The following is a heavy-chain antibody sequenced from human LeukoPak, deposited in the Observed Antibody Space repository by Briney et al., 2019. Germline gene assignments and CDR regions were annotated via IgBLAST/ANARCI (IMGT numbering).Heavy chain of an antibody. V-gene: IGHV4-59*12. CDR2: IYYSGST. CDR1: GGSISGYY. Sequence: SETLSLTCTVSGGSISGYYWSWIRQPPGKGLEWSGYIYYSGSTNYNPSLKSRVTISVDTSKNQFSLKLSSVPAADTAVYYCARNDRAQSSQDGGFYYYYGMDVWGQGTTVTVSS. J-gene: IGHJ6*02. D-gene: IGHD4-23*01. CDR3: ARNDRAQSSQDGGFYYYYGMDV.